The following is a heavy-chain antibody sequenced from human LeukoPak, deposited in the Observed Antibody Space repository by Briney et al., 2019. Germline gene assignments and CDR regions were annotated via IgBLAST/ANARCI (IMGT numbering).Heavy chain of an antibody. CDR2: IYYSGST. D-gene: IGHD6-13*01. V-gene: IGHV4-59*08. CDR1: GGSISSYY. CDR3: ARHSLHSLPFWYDYYYYYGMDV. J-gene: IGHJ6*02. Sequence: SETLSLTCTVSGGSISSYYWSWIRQPPGKGLEWIGYIYYSGSTNYNPSLKSRVTISVDTSKNQFSLKLSSVTAADTAVYYCARHSLHSLPFWYDYYYYYGMDVWGQGTTVTVS.